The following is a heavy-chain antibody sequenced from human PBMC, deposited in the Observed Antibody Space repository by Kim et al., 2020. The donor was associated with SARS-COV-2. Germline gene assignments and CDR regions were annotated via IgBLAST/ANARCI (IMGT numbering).Heavy chain of an antibody. V-gene: IGHV1-69*13. Sequence: SVKVSCKASGGTFSSYAISWVRQAPGQGLEWMGGIIPIFGTANYAQKFQGRVTITADESTSTAYMELSSLRSEDTAVYYCARESEWGYYGSGRIELGDYYYGMDVCGQGTTVTVSS. D-gene: IGHD3-10*01. CDR1: GGTFSSYA. CDR3: ARESEWGYYGSGRIELGDYYYGMDV. J-gene: IGHJ6*02. CDR2: IIPIFGTA.